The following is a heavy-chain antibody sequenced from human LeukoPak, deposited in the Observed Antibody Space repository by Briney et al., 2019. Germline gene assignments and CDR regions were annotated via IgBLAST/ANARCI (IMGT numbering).Heavy chain of an antibody. V-gene: IGHV4-34*01. J-gene: IGHJ4*02. CDR1: GGSFSGYY. CDR2: INHSGST. CDR3: ARGRRITMVRGSPFDY. Sequence: SETLSLTCAVYGGSFSGYYWSWIRQPPGKGLEWIGEINHSGSTNYNPSLKSRVTISVDTSKNQFSLKLSSVTAADTAVYYCARGRRITMVRGSPFDYWGQGTLVTVSS. D-gene: IGHD3-10*01.